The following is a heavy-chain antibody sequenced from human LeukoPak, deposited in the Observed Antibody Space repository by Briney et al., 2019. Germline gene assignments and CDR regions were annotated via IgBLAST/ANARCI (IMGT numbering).Heavy chain of an antibody. Sequence: ASVKVSCKASGYTFTGYYMHWVRQAPGQGLEWMGWINPNSGGTNYAQKLQGRVTMTRDTSTSTAYMELRSLRSDDTAVYYCARLSYDSSIRGQLYGDYWGQGTLVTVSS. CDR1: GYTFTGYY. D-gene: IGHD3-22*01. CDR2: INPNSGGT. J-gene: IGHJ4*02. V-gene: IGHV1-2*02. CDR3: ARLSYDSSIRGQLYGDY.